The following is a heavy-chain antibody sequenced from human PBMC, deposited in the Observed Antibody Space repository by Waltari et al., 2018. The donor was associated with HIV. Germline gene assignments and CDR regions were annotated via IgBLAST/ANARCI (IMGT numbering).Heavy chain of an antibody. CDR2: IYDGVNT. Sequence: QVQLQESGPGLVKPSQTLTLNCFVSGASVRRGGYYWSWIRQVPGKGLQWIGYIYDGVNTYYNPSLKSRAVISADTSMNRLSLRLRSVTAADTATYYCSRHGYGDYAHFDFWGRGTLVSVS. D-gene: IGHD4-17*01. CDR3: SRHGYGDYAHFDF. V-gene: IGHV4-31*02. J-gene: IGHJ4*02. CDR1: GASVRRGGYY.